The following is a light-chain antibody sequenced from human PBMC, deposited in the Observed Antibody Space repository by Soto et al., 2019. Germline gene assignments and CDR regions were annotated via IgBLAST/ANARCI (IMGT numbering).Light chain of an antibody. Sequence: SYELTQPLSVSVALGQTARVTCGGNVIGSENVHWDQQKPGQAPVLVIYRYTNRPSGIPERFTGSSSGNTATLTITRVQAGDDADYYCQVWDSITVRFGPGTKLTVL. V-gene: IGLV3-9*01. CDR3: QVWDSITVR. CDR1: VIGSEN. CDR2: RYT. J-gene: IGLJ1*01.